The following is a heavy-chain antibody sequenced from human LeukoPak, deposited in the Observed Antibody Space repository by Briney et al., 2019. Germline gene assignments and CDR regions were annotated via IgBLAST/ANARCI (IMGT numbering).Heavy chain of an antibody. V-gene: IGHV4-4*02. J-gene: IGHJ4*02. CDR2: IYHSGST. CDR1: GGSISSSNW. Sequence: SETLSLTCAVSGGSISSSNWWSWVRQPPGKGLEWIGEIYHSGSTDYNPSLKSRVTISVDKSKNQFSLKLTSVTAADTAAYYCARQGDSGWYYFDYWGQGTLVTVSS. CDR3: ARQGDSGWYYFDY. D-gene: IGHD6-19*01.